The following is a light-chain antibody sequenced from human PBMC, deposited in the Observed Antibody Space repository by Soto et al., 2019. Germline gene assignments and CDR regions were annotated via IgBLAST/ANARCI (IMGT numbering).Light chain of an antibody. CDR3: QQYNGWPRT. CDR1: QRVGIN. V-gene: IGKV3-15*01. CDR2: SAS. Sequence: EIVLTQSPATLSLSPGETATLSCRASQRVGINLAWYQQKPGQAPRLLIYSASTRASGIPDRFSGSGSGTELTLTISRLQSEDFAFFYCQQYNGWPRTXGQGTKVDIK. J-gene: IGKJ1*01.